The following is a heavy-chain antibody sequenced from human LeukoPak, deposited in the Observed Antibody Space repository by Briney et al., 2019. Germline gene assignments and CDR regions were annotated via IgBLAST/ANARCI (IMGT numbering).Heavy chain of an antibody. D-gene: IGHD2-15*01. J-gene: IGHJ4*02. CDR1: GFTFSSYE. Sequence: GGPLRLSCAASGFTFSSYEMNWVRQAPGKGLEWVSHISSSGSSTYYAGSVKGRFTISRDNAKNSLYLQMNSLRAEDTAVYYCARGLGNCIGGSCYRHFDYWGQGTLVTVSS. CDR3: ARGLGNCIGGSCYRHFDY. CDR2: ISSSGSST. V-gene: IGHV3-48*03.